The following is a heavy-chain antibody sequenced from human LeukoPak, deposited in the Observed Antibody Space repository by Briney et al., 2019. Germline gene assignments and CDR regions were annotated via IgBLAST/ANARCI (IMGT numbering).Heavy chain of an antibody. CDR1: GGSFSGYY. CDR2: INHSGST. Sequence: KPSETLSLTCAVYGGSFSGYYWSWIRQPPGKGLEWIGEINHSGSTNYNPSLKSRVTISVDTSKNQFSLKLSSVTAADTAVYYCARHTTSGWYQVVYWGQGTLVTVSS. J-gene: IGHJ4*02. CDR3: ARHTTSGWYQVVY. V-gene: IGHV4-34*01. D-gene: IGHD6-19*01.